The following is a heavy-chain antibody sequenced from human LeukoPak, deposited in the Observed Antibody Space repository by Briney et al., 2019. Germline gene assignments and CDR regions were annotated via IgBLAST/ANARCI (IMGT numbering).Heavy chain of an antibody. D-gene: IGHD3-3*01. CDR3: AKAGYWSGYYNPLYYMDV. V-gene: IGHV4-59*12. Sequence: PSETLSLTCAVSGGSISGYYWSWSRQPPGKGLEWIGSIYYSGSTYYNPSLKSRVTISVDTSKNQFSLKLSSVTAADTAVYYCAKAGYWSGYYNPLYYMDVWGKGTTVIVSS. CDR1: GGSISGYY. J-gene: IGHJ6*04. CDR2: IYYSGST.